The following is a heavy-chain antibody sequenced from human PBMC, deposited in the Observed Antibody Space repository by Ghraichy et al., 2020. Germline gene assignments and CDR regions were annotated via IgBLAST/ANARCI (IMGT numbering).Heavy chain of an antibody. CDR3: AGDRGYCGSDCYFDS. J-gene: IGHJ5*01. D-gene: IGHD2-21*02. Sequence: SLTCSVSGASVSSTTWWTWVRQAPGKGLEWIGQIYGSGGTNYNPSLGSRVTMSIDKSKNQFSLNLRSVTAADTAVYYCAGDRGYCGSDCYFDSWGQGALVTVSS. CDR2: IYGSGGT. V-gene: IGHV4-4*02. CDR1: GASVSSTTW.